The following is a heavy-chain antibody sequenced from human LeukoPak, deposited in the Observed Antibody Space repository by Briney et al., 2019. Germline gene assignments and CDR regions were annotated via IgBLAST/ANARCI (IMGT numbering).Heavy chain of an antibody. CDR2: IYTSGST. V-gene: IGHV4-4*07. CDR1: GGSISSYY. J-gene: IGHJ3*02. D-gene: IGHD2-2*01. Sequence: PSETLSLTCTVSGGSISSYYWSWIRQPAGKGLEWIGRIYTSGSTNYNPSLKSRVTMSVDTSKNQFSLKLSSVTAADTAVYYCARRGSKCSSTSCSDHDAFDIWGQGTMVTVSS. CDR3: ARRGSKCSSTSCSDHDAFDI.